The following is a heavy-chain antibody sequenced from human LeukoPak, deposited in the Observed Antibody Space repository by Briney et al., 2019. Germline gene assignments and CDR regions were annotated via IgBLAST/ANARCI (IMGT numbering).Heavy chain of an antibody. CDR2: VSHSAST. V-gene: IGHV4-38-2*02. D-gene: IGHD3-9*01. CDR3: ARVNFDWLSMYYFDY. Sequence: SETLSLTCTVSRYSISSGYYWGWVRQPPGKGLEWIASVSHSASTYYNPSLMSRVTISIDTSKNQFSLKLSSVTAADTAVYYCARVNFDWLSMYYFDYWGQGTLVTVSS. CDR1: RYSISSGYY. J-gene: IGHJ4*02.